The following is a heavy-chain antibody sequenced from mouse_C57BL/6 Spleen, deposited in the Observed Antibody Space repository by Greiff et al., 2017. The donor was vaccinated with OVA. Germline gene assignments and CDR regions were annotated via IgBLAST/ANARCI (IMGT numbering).Heavy chain of an antibody. CDR2: IWWDDDK. J-gene: IGHJ2*01. Sequence: QVTLKVSGPGILQPSQTLSLPCSFSGFSLSTFGMGVGWIRQPSGKGLEWLAHIWWDDDKYYNPALKSPLTLSKDTSKNQVFLKIANVDTADAATYYCAQIDDYVCDDWGQGTTLTVAS. CDR1: GFSLSTFGMG. D-gene: IGHD2-4*01. V-gene: IGHV8-8*01. CDR3: AQIDDYVCDD.